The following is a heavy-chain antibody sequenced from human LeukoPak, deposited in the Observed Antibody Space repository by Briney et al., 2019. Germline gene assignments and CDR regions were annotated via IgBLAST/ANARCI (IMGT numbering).Heavy chain of an antibody. D-gene: IGHD5-18*01. CDR1: GFTFSSYA. Sequence: GGSLRLSCAASGFTFSSYATHWVRQAPGKGLEWVAVISYDGSNKYYADSVKGRFTISRDNSKNTLYLQMNSLRAEDTAVYYCARDRRGYSYNRGFDYWGQGTLVTVSS. CDR2: ISYDGSNK. CDR3: ARDRRGYSYNRGFDY. V-gene: IGHV3-30-3*01. J-gene: IGHJ4*02.